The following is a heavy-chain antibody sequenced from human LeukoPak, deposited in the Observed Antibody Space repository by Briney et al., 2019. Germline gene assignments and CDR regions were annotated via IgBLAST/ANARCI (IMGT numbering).Heavy chain of an antibody. J-gene: IGHJ4*02. Sequence: GRSLRLSCAASGFKYNMNWVRQAPGKGLEWVAFISFDGSTAYYADSVQGRFTFSRDTSNNTLHLQMNSLRTEDTAVYYCASQTSIAAYSDSWGQGTLVTVSS. CDR3: ASQTSIAAYSDS. CDR2: ISFDGSTA. V-gene: IGHV3-30*04. CDR1: GFKYN. D-gene: IGHD2-21*01.